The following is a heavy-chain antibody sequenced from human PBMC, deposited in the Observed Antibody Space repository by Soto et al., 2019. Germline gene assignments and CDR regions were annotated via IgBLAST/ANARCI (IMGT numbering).Heavy chain of an antibody. D-gene: IGHD3-16*01. CDR2: INAGNGNT. CDR1: GYTFTSYA. V-gene: IGHV1-3*01. Sequence: GASVTVSCTASGYTFTSYAMHWVRQAPGQRLEWMGWINAGNGNTKYSQKFQGRVTISVDKSKNQFSLKLSSVTAADTAVYYCARTTLYYYYGMDVWGQGTTVTVSS. J-gene: IGHJ6*02. CDR3: ARTTLYYYYGMDV.